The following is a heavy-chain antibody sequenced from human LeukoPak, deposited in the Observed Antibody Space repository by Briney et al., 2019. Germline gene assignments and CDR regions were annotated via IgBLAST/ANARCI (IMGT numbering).Heavy chain of an antibody. D-gene: IGHD2-21*02. CDR1: GFTFSNYA. Sequence: GGSLRLSCAASGFTFSNYAMSWVRQAPGKGLEWVSSISGSGGTTYYADSVKDRFTISRDNSKNTLFLQMNSLRAEDTAFYYCAKGAYCGGACYGYYYYYMDVWGKGTTVTVSS. CDR3: AKGAYCGGACYGYYYYYMDV. J-gene: IGHJ6*03. V-gene: IGHV3-23*01. CDR2: ISGSGGTT.